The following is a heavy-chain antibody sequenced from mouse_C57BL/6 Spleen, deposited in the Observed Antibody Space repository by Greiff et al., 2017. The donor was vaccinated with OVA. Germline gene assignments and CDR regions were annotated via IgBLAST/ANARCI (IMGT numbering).Heavy chain of an antibody. J-gene: IGHJ2*01. D-gene: IGHD1-1*01. CDR2: ISDGGSYT. CDR3: ARDCYGSSYFDY. Sequence: VQLKESGGGLVKPGGSLKLSCAASGFTFSSYAMSWVRQTPEKRLEWVATISDGGSYTYYPDNVKGRFTISRDNAKNNLYLQMSHLKSEDTAMYYCARDCYGSSYFDYWGQGTTLTVSS. CDR1: GFTFSSYA. V-gene: IGHV5-4*01.